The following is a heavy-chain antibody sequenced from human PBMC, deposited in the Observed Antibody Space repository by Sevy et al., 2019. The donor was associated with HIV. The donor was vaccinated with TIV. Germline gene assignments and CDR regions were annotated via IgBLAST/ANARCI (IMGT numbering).Heavy chain of an antibody. CDR1: GGTFSSYA. CDR3: ARAGDYSKHYYYYHMDV. Sequence: ASVKVSCKASGGTFSSYAISWVRQAPGQGLEWMGGIIPIFGTANYAQKFQGRVTITADESTSTAYMELSSLRSEDTAVYYCARAGDYSKHYYYYHMDVWGKGTTVTVSS. V-gene: IGHV1-69*13. D-gene: IGHD4-4*01. J-gene: IGHJ6*03. CDR2: IIPIFGTA.